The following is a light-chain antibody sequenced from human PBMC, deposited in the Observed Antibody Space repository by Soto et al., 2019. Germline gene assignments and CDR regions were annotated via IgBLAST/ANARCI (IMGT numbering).Light chain of an antibody. Sequence: DIQMTQSPSSLSASVGDRVTITCQASQDISNYLNWYQQKPGKAPKLLIYDASNLETGVPSRFSGSGSGKDFTLTISSLQPEDIATYYCQQYNTLPPFPFGPGTKVDIK. V-gene: IGKV1-33*01. CDR1: QDISNY. CDR3: QQYNTLPPFP. J-gene: IGKJ3*01. CDR2: DAS.